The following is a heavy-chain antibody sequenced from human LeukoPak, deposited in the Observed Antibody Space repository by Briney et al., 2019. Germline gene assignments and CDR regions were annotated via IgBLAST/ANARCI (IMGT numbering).Heavy chain of an antibody. J-gene: IGHJ4*02. V-gene: IGHV3-23*01. CDR3: ARGGVDYYGSGTYYLMYYFDY. Sequence: GGSLRLSCAASGFTVSSNFLSWVRQAPGKGLEWVSGISGSGGATYYADSVKGRFTISRDDPHNTLYLQMNSLRAEDTAVYFCARGGVDYYGSGTYYLMYYFDYWGQGALVTVSS. CDR1: GFTVSSNF. D-gene: IGHD3-10*01. CDR2: ISGSGGAT.